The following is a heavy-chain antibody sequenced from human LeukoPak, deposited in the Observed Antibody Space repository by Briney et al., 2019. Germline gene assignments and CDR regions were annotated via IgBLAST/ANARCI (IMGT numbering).Heavy chain of an antibody. CDR3: ARDPLDIVVVPTGWFDP. V-gene: IGHV3-21*01. Sequence: PGGSLRLSCAASGFTFSSYSMNWVRQAPGKGLEWVSSISSSSSYIYYADSVKGRFTVSRDNAKNSLYLQMNSLRAEDTAVYYCARDPLDIVVVPTGWFDPWGQGTLVTVSS. CDR2: ISSSSSYI. J-gene: IGHJ5*02. CDR1: GFTFSSYS. D-gene: IGHD2-2*03.